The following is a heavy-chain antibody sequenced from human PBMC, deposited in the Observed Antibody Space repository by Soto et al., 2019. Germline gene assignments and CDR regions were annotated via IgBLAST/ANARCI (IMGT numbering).Heavy chain of an antibody. Sequence: TLSLTCTVSCGSISSGGYYWSWIRQHPGKGLEWIGYIYYSGSTYYNPSLKSRVTISVDTSKNQFSLKLSSVTAADTAVYYCARDDSRYSGYDRKNYGMDVWGQGTTVTVSS. D-gene: IGHD5-12*01. V-gene: IGHV4-31*03. CDR2: IYYSGST. J-gene: IGHJ6*02. CDR3: ARDDSRYSGYDRKNYGMDV. CDR1: CGSISSGGYY.